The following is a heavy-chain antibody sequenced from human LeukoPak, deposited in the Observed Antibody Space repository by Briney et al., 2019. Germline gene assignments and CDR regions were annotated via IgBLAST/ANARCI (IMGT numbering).Heavy chain of an antibody. CDR1: GGSFSGYY. J-gene: IGHJ3*02. CDR2: IYTSGST. Sequence: PSETLSLTCAVYGGSFSGYYWSWIRQPPGKGLEWIGYIYTSGSTNYNPSLKSRVTISVDTSKNQFSLKLSSVTAADTAVYYCARLYDSSGYYFGAFDIWGQGTMVTVSS. CDR3: ARLYDSSGYYFGAFDI. D-gene: IGHD3-22*01. V-gene: IGHV4-4*09.